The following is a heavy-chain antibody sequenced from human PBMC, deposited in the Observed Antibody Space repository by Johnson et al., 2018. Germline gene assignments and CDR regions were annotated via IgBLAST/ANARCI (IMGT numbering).Heavy chain of an antibody. V-gene: IGHV1-8*01. J-gene: IGHJ6*04. CDR2: MNPNSGNT. Sequence: EQLLESGAEVKKPGASVKVSCKASGYTFTSYDINWVRQATGQGLEWMGWMNPNSGNTGYAQQFQGRVISTRNTSISTANMELSSLRSEGTAVDYCARGIYYYGSGSSHYYGMDVWGKGTTVTVSS. CDR3: ARGIYYYGSGSSHYYGMDV. D-gene: IGHD3-10*01. CDR1: GYTFTSYD.